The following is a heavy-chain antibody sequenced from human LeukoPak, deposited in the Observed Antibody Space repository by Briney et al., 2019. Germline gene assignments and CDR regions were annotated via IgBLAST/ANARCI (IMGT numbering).Heavy chain of an antibody. D-gene: IGHD2-2*01. Sequence: ASVKVSSKASGYTFTGYYMHWVRQAPGQGLEWMGWINPNSGGTNYAQKFQGRVTMTRDTSISTAYMELSRLRSDDTAVYYCARVEVVPAAKFDYWGQGTLVTVSS. V-gene: IGHV1-2*02. J-gene: IGHJ4*02. CDR1: GYTFTGYY. CDR3: ARVEVVPAAKFDY. CDR2: INPNSGGT.